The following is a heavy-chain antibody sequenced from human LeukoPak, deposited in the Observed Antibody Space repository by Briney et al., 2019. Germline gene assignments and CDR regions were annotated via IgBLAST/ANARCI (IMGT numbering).Heavy chain of an antibody. CDR1: GYTFTSYY. CDR2: INHSGGST. J-gene: IGHJ5*02. CDR3: ARDVGGTMIVVARFDP. Sequence: ASVKVSCKASGYTFTSYYMHWVRQAPGQGFEWMGIINHSGGSTSYAQKFQGRVTMTRDTSTSTVYRELSSLRSEDTAVYYCARDVGGTMIVVARFDPWGQGTLVTVSS. D-gene: IGHD3-22*01. V-gene: IGHV1-46*01.